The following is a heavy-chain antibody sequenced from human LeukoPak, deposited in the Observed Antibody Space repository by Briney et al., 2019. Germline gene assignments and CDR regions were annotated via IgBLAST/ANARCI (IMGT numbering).Heavy chain of an antibody. CDR1: GGSFSGYY. J-gene: IGHJ6*02. CDR2: INHSGST. Sequence: SETLSLTCAVYGGSFSGYYWTWIRQSPEKGLEWIGEINHSGSTSYNPSLKSQVTISVDTSKNQFSLKLSSVTAADTAVYYCATLRGVEDNMDVWGQGTTVTVSS. CDR3: ATLRGVEDNMDV. D-gene: IGHD3-10*01. V-gene: IGHV4-34*01.